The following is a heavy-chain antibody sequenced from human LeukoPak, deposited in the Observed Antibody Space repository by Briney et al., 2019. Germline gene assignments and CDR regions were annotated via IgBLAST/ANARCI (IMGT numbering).Heavy chain of an antibody. CDR3: ARDLAAARLDF. CDR2: IWFDESQE. CDR1: GFTFNSYG. D-gene: IGHD6-6*01. J-gene: IGHJ4*02. Sequence: PGRSLRLSCAASGFTFNSYGMHWVRQAPGKGLEWVANIWFDESQEYYADTVKGRFTISRDVSKNTLYLQMNSLRVEDTAVYYCARDLAAARLDFRGQGTLVTVSS. V-gene: IGHV3-33*08.